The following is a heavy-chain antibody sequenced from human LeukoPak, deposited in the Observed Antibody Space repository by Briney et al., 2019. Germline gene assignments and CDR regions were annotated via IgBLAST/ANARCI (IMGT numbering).Heavy chain of an antibody. CDR2: INAGNGNT. CDR3: AGGGGRFGYLLD. CDR1: GYTFTSYA. J-gene: IGHJ4*02. Sequence: ASVKVSSKASGYTFTSYAMHWVRQAPGQRLEWMGWINAGNGNTKYSQKFQGRVTITRDTSASTAYMELSSLRSEDTAVYYCAGGGGRFGYLLDWGQGTLVTVSS. D-gene: IGHD2/OR15-2a*01. V-gene: IGHV1-3*01.